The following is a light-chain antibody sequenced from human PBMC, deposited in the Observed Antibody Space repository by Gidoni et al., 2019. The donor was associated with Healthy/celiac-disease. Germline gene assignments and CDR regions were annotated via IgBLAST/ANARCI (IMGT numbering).Light chain of an antibody. CDR1: KLGDKY. CDR3: QAWDSSTVV. Sequence: SYELTQPPSASVSPGQTASITCSGDKLGDKYASWYQQKPGQSPVLVIYQDSKRPSGIPERFSGSNSGNTATLTISWTPAMDEADYYCQAWDSSTVVFGGGTKLTVL. V-gene: IGLV3-1*01. CDR2: QDS. J-gene: IGLJ2*01.